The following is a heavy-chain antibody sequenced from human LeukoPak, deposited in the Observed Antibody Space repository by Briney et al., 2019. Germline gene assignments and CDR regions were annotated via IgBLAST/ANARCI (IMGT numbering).Heavy chain of an antibody. D-gene: IGHD6-13*01. J-gene: IGHJ5*02. CDR3: ASRIAAAGIGFDP. CDR2: INPNSGGT. Sequence: ASVKVSCKASGYTFTGYYMHWVRQAPGQGLEWMGWINPNSGGTNYAQKFQGRVTMTRDTSISTAYMELSRPRSDDTAVYYCASRIAAAGIGFDPWGQGTLVTVSS. V-gene: IGHV1-2*02. CDR1: GYTFTGYY.